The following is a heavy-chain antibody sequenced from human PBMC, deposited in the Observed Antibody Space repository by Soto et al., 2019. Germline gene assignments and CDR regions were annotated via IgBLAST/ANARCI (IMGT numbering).Heavy chain of an antibody. J-gene: IGHJ4*02. Sequence: GGSLRLSCAASGFTFSTYAMSWVRQAPGKGLEWVSGISGSGGSTYYADSVKGRFTVSRDNSKNTLYLQMNSLRAEDTAVYYCATDFVSISWYFFDYWVQGTVVTVSS. V-gene: IGHV3-23*01. CDR3: ATDFVSISWYFFDY. D-gene: IGHD6-13*01. CDR1: GFTFSTYA. CDR2: ISGSGGST.